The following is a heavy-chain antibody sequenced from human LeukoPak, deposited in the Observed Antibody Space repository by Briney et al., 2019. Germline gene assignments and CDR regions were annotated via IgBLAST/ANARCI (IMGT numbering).Heavy chain of an antibody. Sequence: TPSETLSLTCTVSGGSISSSSYYWGWIRQPPGKGLEWIGSIYYSGSTYYNPSLEGRVTISVDTSKNQFSLKLSSVTAADTAVYYCARRITMVRGVMWDTFDYWGQGTLVTVSS. CDR3: ARRITMVRGVMWDTFDY. V-gene: IGHV4-39*01. CDR2: IYYSGST. CDR1: GGSISSSSYY. D-gene: IGHD3-10*01. J-gene: IGHJ4*02.